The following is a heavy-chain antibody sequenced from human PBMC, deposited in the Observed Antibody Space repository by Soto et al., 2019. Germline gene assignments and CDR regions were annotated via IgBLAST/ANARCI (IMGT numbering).Heavy chain of an antibody. J-gene: IGHJ5*02. V-gene: IGHV4-39*01. CDR2: IYYSGST. Sequence: SETLSLTCTVSGGSISSSSYYWGWIRQPPGKGLEWIGSIYYSGSTYYNPSLKSRVTISVDTSKNQFSLKLCSVTPADTAVYYCARPYCSGGSCYSEDNWFDPWGQGTLVTVSS. CDR3: ARPYCSGGSCYSEDNWFDP. D-gene: IGHD2-15*01. CDR1: GGSISSSSYY.